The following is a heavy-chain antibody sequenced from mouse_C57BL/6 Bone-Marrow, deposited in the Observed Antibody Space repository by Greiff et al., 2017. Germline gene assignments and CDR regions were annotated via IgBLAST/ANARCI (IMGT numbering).Heavy chain of an antibody. CDR3: ARGANWDYFDY. D-gene: IGHD4-1*01. Sequence: VQLKESGPVLVKPGASVKMSCKASGYTFTDYYMNWVKQSHGKSLEWIGVINPYNGGTSYNQKFKGKATLTVDKSSSTAYMELNSLTSEDSAVYYCARGANWDYFDYWGQGTTLTVSS. V-gene: IGHV1-19*01. J-gene: IGHJ2*01. CDR1: GYTFTDYY. CDR2: INPYNGGT.